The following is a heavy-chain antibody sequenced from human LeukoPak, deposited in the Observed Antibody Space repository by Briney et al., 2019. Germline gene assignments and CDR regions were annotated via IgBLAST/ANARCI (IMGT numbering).Heavy chain of an antibody. D-gene: IGHD6-6*01. J-gene: IGHJ4*02. CDR3: VRDIASRTLDY. Sequence: PGGSLRLSCAASGFTFSSYSMNWVRQAPGKGLEWVAVIWYDGSNKYYADSVKGRFTISRDNSKNTLYLQVNSLRAEDTAVYYCVRDIASRTLDYWGQGTLVIVSS. CDR2: IWYDGSNK. V-gene: IGHV3-33*08. CDR1: GFTFSSYS.